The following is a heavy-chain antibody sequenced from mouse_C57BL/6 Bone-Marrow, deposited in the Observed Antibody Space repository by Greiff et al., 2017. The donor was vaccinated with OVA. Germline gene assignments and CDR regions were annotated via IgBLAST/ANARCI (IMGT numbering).Heavy chain of an antibody. CDR1: GYTFTSYC. CDR2: INPSSGCT. Sequence: QVQLQQSGAELAKPGASVKLSCKASGYTFTSYCMHWVKQRPGQGLEWIGSINPSSGCTKSNQKFKAKATLTADKSSSTAYMKRRSCADEDFAVYYCARDGYDFDYFDYWGQGTTLTVSS. J-gene: IGHJ2*01. D-gene: IGHD2-2*01. V-gene: IGHV1-7*01. CDR3: ARDGYDFDYFDY.